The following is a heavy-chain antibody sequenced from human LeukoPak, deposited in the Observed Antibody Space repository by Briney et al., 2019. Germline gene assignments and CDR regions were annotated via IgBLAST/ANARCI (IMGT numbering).Heavy chain of an antibody. V-gene: IGHV4-59*01. CDR2: IYYSGNT. CDR1: GGSITNYY. J-gene: IGHJ1*01. CDR3: ARVYDSSGYYSFRY. Sequence: SETLSLTCSVSGGSITNYYWTWIRQPPGKGLEWIGYIYYSGNTDYNPSLKSRVTISVDTSKNQFSLNLRSVTAADTAIYYCARVYDSSGYYSFRYWGQGILVTVSS. D-gene: IGHD3-22*01.